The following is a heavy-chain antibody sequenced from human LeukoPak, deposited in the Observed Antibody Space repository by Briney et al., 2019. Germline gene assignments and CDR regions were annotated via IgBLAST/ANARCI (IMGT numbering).Heavy chain of an antibody. Sequence: ASVKVSCKASGYTFTGYYMHWVRQAPGQGLEWMGWINPNSGGTNYAQKFQGRVTMTRDTSISTAYMELSRLRSDDTAVYYCARSYPQSLWFGELRFDYWGQGTLVTVSP. V-gene: IGHV1-2*02. CDR1: GYTFTGYY. J-gene: IGHJ4*02. CDR3: ARSYPQSLWFGELRFDY. D-gene: IGHD3-10*01. CDR2: INPNSGGT.